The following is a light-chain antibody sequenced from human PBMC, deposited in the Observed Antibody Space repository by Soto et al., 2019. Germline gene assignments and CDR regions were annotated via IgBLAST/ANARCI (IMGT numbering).Light chain of an antibody. Sequence: EIVLTQYRGTLSWSGGERATRWWRASQSVSSTYLTWYHQKPGQAPRLXIYDASRRATGIPDRFSGSGSGTDFSLTISRLEPEDFAVYYCQHYDSSRWTFGLGTKVDIK. CDR2: DAS. J-gene: IGKJ1*01. CDR3: QHYDSSRWT. CDR1: QSVSSTY. V-gene: IGKV3-20*01.